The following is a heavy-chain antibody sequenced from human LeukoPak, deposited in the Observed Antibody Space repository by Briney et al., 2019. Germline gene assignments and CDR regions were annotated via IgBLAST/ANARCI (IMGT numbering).Heavy chain of an antibody. CDR2: IDYTGST. CDR1: GGPISSGDYY. Sequence: SETLSLTCTVSGGPISSGDYYWSWIRQPPGKGLEWIGYIDYTGSTNYNPPLESRVTISVDTSKSQFSLKEYSVTAADTAVYYCARTMVRGVFDYWGQGILVTVSS. CDR3: ARTMVRGVFDY. J-gene: IGHJ4*02. D-gene: IGHD3-10*01. V-gene: IGHV4-30-4*01.